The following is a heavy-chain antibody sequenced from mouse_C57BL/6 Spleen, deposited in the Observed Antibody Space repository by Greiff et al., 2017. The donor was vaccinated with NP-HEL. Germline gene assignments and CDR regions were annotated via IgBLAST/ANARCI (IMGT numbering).Heavy chain of an antibody. CDR3: ARDYREFYGWYFDV. Sequence: QVQLQQSDAELVKPGASVKISCKVSGYTFTDHTIHWMKQRPEQGLQWIGYIYPRDGSPKYNEKFKGKATLTADKSSSPAYMQLNSLTSEDSAVYFCARDYREFYGWYFDVWGTGTTVTVSS. V-gene: IGHV1-78*01. D-gene: IGHD2-14*01. CDR1: GYTFTDHT. J-gene: IGHJ1*03. CDR2: IYPRDGSP.